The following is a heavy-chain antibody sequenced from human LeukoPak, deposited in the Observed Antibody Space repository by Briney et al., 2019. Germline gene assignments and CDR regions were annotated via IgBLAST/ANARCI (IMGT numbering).Heavy chain of an antibody. CDR3: ARDWGFVPGYSMRDAFDI. CDR1: GGSISSGSYY. Sequence: SETLSLTCTVSGGSISSGSYYWGWIRQPPGKGLEWIGSIYYSGSTYYNPSLKSRVTISVDTSKNQFSLKLSSVTAADTAVCYCARDWGFVPGYSMRDAFDIWGQGTMVTASS. J-gene: IGHJ3*02. V-gene: IGHV4-39*07. D-gene: IGHD2-15*01. CDR2: IYYSGST.